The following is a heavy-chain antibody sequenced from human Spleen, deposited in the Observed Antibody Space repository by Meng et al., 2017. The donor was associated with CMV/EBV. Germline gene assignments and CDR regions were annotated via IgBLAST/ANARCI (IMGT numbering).Heavy chain of an antibody. V-gene: IGHV3-21*01. D-gene: IGHD2-2*01. CDR2: ISSSSSYI. CDR1: GFTFSSYS. Sequence: GESLKISCAASGFTFSSYSMNWVRQAPGKGLEWVSSISSSSSYIYYADSVKGRFTISRDNAKNSLYLQMNSLRAEDTAVYYCASMWGYRRYCSSTSCYGAYYYYGMDVWGQGTTVTVSS. CDR3: ASMWGYRRYCSSTSCYGAYYYYGMDV. J-gene: IGHJ6*02.